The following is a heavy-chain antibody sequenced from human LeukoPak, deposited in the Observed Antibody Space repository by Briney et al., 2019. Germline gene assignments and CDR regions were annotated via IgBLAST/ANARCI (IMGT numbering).Heavy chain of an antibody. CDR1: GGSISSSSYY. CDR3: ARDRDDFRPGAAYYYYGMDV. D-gene: IGHD3-3*01. V-gene: IGHV4-39*07. Sequence: ASETLSLTCTVSGGSISSSSYYWGWIRQPPGQGLEWIGSIYYSGSTYYNPSLKSRATMSVDTSKNQFSLKLSSVTAADTAVYYCARDRDDFRPGAAYYYYGMDVWGQGTTVTVSS. CDR2: IYYSGST. J-gene: IGHJ6*02.